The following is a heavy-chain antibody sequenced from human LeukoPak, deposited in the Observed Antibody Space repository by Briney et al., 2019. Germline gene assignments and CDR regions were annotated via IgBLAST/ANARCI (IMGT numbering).Heavy chain of an antibody. CDR3: ARDLRRITIFGVVTPDGFDI. CDR2: INTSGGST. J-gene: IGHJ3*02. Sequence: ASVKVSCKASGYTFTNYYMHWVRQAPGQGLEWMGIINTSGGSTTYAQNFQGRVTMTRDTSTSTVYMELSSLRSEDTAVYYRARDLRRITIFGVVTPDGFDIWGQGTMVTVSS. V-gene: IGHV1-46*01. CDR1: GYTFTNYY. D-gene: IGHD3-3*01.